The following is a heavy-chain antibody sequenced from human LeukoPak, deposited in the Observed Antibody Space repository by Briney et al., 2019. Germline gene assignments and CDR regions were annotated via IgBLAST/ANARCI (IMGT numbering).Heavy chain of an antibody. J-gene: IGHJ4*02. V-gene: IGHV3-30*03. D-gene: IGHD1-26*01. CDR2: ISYDGSDK. Sequence: HPGGSLRLSCAASGFTFRNYGTQCVRQTPGKGLEWVTLISYDGSDKYYADSVKGRFSISRDNSKSTLYLQMNSLRAEDTAVDYCAREGSRELRGFDYWGQGTLVTVSS. CDR1: GFTFRNYG. CDR3: AREGSRELRGFDY.